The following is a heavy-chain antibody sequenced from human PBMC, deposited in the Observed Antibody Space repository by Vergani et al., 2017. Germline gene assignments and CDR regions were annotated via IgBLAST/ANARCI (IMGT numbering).Heavy chain of an antibody. V-gene: IGHV4-4*07. Sequence: QLQLHKSGPGLVKTSETLCLTCTASGAPISYWCWSWLRQPAGKGLEWIGRLCPSGSTNYKPSLKSRVTMSIDTSKNQFSLKLTSVTAADTAVYYCATGAGPFDIWGQGTLVTVSS. D-gene: IGHD7-27*01. CDR1: GAPISYWC. CDR2: LCPSGST. J-gene: IGHJ4*02. CDR3: ATGAGPFDI.